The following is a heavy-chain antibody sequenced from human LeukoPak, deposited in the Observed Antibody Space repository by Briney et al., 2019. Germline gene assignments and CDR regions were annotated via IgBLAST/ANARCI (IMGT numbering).Heavy chain of an antibody. D-gene: IGHD3-22*01. CDR3: AKAHDSSGYRSIDY. CDR1: GFTFRSYG. Sequence: GGSLRLSCAASGFTFRSYGMSWVRQAPGNGLEWVSAISGSGGSTYYADSVKGRFTISRDNSKNTLYLQMNSLRAEDTAVYYCAKAHDSSGYRSIDYWGQGTLVTVSS. CDR2: ISGSGGST. V-gene: IGHV3-23*01. J-gene: IGHJ4*02.